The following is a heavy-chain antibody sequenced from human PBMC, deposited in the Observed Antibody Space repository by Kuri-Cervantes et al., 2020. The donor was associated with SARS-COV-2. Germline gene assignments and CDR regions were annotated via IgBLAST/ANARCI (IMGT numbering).Heavy chain of an antibody. J-gene: IGHJ4*02. CDR2: ISPIFGTA. CDR3: ARDTGNRRLGIDS. CDR1: GDTLNHYI. D-gene: IGHD7-27*01. V-gene: IGHV1-69*13. Sequence: SVKVSCKASGDTLNHYILNWVRQAPGQGPEWMGGISPIFGTAIYAKKFQDRVTITADESTSTAYMELSSLRSDDTAVYYCARDTGNRRLGIDSWGQGNLVTVSS.